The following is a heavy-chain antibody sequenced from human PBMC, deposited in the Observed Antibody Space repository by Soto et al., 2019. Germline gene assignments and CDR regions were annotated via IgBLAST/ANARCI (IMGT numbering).Heavy chain of an antibody. CDR3: ARREIQGPIDY. CDR1: GYSISSSNW. Sequence: SETLSLTCAVSGYSISSSNWWGWIRQPPGKGLEWIGYIYYSGTTYYNPSLKSRVTMSVDTSQNQFSLKLTSVTAVDTAVYYCARREIQGPIDYWGQGTLVTVSS. J-gene: IGHJ4*02. D-gene: IGHD1-26*01. V-gene: IGHV4-28*01. CDR2: IYYSGTT.